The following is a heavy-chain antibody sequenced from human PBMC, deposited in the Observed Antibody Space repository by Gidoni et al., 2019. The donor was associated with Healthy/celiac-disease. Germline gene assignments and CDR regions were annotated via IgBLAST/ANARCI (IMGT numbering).Heavy chain of an antibody. CDR3: ARDPPVAGDYYYYYGMDV. CDR2: ISAYNGNT. V-gene: IGHV1-18*01. CDR1: GYTFTIYG. J-gene: IGHJ6*02. D-gene: IGHD6-19*01. Sequence: QVQLVQSGAEVKKPGASVKVSCQASGYTFTIYGISWVRQAPGQGLEWMGWISAYNGNTNYAQKLQGRVTMTTDTSTSTAYMELRSLRSDDTAVYYCARDPPVAGDYYYYYGMDVWGQGTTVTVSS.